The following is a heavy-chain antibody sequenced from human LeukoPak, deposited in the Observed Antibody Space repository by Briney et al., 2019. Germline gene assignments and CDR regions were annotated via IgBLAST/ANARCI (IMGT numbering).Heavy chain of an antibody. Sequence: GGSLRLSCAASGFTFSSYEMNWVRQAPGKGLEWVSYISSSGSTIYYADSVKGRFTISRDNAKNSLYLQMNSLRAEDTAVYYCASLRPYYIDVWGKGTTVTISS. V-gene: IGHV3-48*03. CDR3: ASLRPYYIDV. CDR2: ISSSGSTI. CDR1: GFTFSSYE. J-gene: IGHJ6*03.